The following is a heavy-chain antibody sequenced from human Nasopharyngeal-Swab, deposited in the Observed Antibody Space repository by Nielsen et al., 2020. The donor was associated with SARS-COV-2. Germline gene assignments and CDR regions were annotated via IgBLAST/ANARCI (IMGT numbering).Heavy chain of an antibody. V-gene: IGHV3-7*01. J-gene: IGHJ4*02. D-gene: IGHD5-18*01. Sequence: GESLKISCAASGFTFSSYGMHWVRQAPGKGLEWVANINQDGSEKYYVDSVKGRFTISRDNAKNSLYLQMNSLRAEDTAVYYCATGGYTFAYWGQGTLVTVSS. CDR3: ATGGYTFAY. CDR1: GFTFSSYG. CDR2: INQDGSEK.